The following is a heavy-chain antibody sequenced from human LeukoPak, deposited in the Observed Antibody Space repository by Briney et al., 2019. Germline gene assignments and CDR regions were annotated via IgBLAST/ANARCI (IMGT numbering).Heavy chain of an antibody. D-gene: IGHD1-26*01. CDR2: IRYDGSNE. CDR1: GFTFNNYG. V-gene: IGHV3-30*02. J-gene: IGHJ6*03. CDR3: AKEWELVTYYFYYYMDV. Sequence: GGSLRLSCAASGFTFNNYGMHWVRQAPGKGLEWVAFIRYDGSNEYYAGSVRGRFTISRDNSKDTLYLQMNSLRAEDTAVYYCAKEWELVTYYFYYYMDVWGKGTTVTVSS.